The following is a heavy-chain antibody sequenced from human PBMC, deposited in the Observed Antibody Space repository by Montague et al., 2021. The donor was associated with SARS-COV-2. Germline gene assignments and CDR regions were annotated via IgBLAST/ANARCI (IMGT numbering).Heavy chain of an antibody. Sequence: SETLSLTCTVSGGSISSSSYYWGWIRQPPGKGLEWIGSIDYSGSTYYXPSLKSRVTISVDTSKNQFSLKLSSVTAADTAVYYCARVGRQQLVRLSGMDVWGQGTTVTVS. CDR3: ARVGRQQLVRLSGMDV. J-gene: IGHJ6*02. D-gene: IGHD6-13*01. CDR1: GGSISSSSYY. V-gene: IGHV4-39*07. CDR2: IDYSGST.